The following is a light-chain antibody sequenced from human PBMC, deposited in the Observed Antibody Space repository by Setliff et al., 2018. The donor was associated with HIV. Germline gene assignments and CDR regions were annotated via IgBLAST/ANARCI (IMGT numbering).Light chain of an antibody. CDR2: ETS. J-gene: IGKJ5*01. Sequence: IVITQSPGTLSGFPGERATLSCRASQTVRGHLAWYQQKPGQSPRLLIHETSTRATGVPDRFSGSGSGTEFTLTIIILQSEDSAIYYCQQYFSFGQGTRLEIK. V-gene: IGKV3-15*01. CDR1: QTVRGH. CDR3: QQYFS.